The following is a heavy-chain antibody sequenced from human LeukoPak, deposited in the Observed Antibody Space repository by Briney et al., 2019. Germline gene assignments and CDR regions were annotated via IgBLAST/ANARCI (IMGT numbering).Heavy chain of an antibody. Sequence: GGSLRLSCAASGFTFSTYAMSWVRQAPGKGLEWVSAISASGGSTFYADSVKGRFTISRDNSKNTLYLQINSLRAEDTAVYYCAKDHFIGNYASALDYWGQGTLVTVSS. CDR3: AKDHFIGNYASALDY. CDR2: ISASGGST. CDR1: GFTFSTYA. D-gene: IGHD1-7*01. V-gene: IGHV3-23*01. J-gene: IGHJ4*02.